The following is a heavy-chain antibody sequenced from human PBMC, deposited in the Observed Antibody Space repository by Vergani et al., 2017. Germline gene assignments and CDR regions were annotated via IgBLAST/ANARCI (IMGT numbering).Heavy chain of an antibody. Sequence: EGERGEEGGGLVKPGGSLRLSCAASGSTVSGNYMTWVRQAPGKGLEWVSHIYSGDETYYADSVKGRVTIFRDTSKNTLHLQINNLRVEDTAVYYCTRGNYYCYITYVDPWGQLTLFTLSS. CDR2: IYSGDET. CDR3: TRGNYYCYITYVDP. J-gene: IGHJ5*01. V-gene: IGHV3-66*02. CDR1: GSTVSGNY. D-gene: IGHD2/OR15-2a*01.